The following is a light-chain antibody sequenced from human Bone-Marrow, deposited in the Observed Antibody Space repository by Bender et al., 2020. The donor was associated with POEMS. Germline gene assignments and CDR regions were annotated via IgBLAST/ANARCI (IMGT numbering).Light chain of an antibody. V-gene: IGLV2-14*01. J-gene: IGLJ2*01. CDR1: SSDVGAYNH. Sequence: QSALTQPASVSGSPGQSITISCTGASSDVGAYNHVSWYQQHPGEAPKLMIFDVSNRPSGVSNRFSGSKSGNAASLTISGLQAEDEAEYYCSSYGDNNNLVFGGGTKLTVL. CDR3: SSYGDNNNLV. CDR2: DVS.